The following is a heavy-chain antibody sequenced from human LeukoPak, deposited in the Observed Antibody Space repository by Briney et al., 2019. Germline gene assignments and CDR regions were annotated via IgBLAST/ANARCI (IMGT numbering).Heavy chain of an antibody. D-gene: IGHD6-19*01. V-gene: IGHV1-2*02. CDR3: AREEGSGCYDS. J-gene: IGHJ4*02. Sequence: GASVKVSCKASGYTFTGYYMHWVRQAPGQGLEWMGWINPNSGGTNYAQKFQGRVTITRDTSITTAYMELSRLRSDDTAVYYCAREEGSGCYDSWGQGTRLTVSS. CDR2: INPNSGGT. CDR1: GYTFTGYY.